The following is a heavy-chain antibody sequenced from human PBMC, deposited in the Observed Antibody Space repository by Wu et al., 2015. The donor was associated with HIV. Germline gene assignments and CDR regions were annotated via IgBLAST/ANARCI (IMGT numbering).Heavy chain of an antibody. Sequence: QVQLVQSGAEVKKPGSSVKVSCKASGGTFTSYGISWVRQAPGQGLEWMGWISAYNGNTNYAQKLQGRVTMTTDTSTSTAYMELRSLRSDDTAVYYCARDQGPGXITMILQAGSDPWGQGTLVHRLL. CDR2: ISAYNGNT. CDR3: ARDQGPGXITMILQAGSDP. J-gene: IGHJ5*02. V-gene: IGHV1-18*01. CDR1: GGTFTSYG. D-gene: IGHD3-22*01.